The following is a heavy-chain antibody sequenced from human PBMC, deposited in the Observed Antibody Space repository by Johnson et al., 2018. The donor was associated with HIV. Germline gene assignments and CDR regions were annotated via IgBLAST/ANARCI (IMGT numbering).Heavy chain of an antibody. V-gene: IGHV3-74*01. CDR2: ISSDGTDT. D-gene: IGHD1-1*01. CDR1: GFTFSSYW. J-gene: IGHJ3*01. Sequence: VQLVESGGGLVQPGGSLILSCAASGFTFSSYWMHWVRQAPGKGLAWVSRISSDGTDTYYADSVTGRFTISRDNARNTMFVQMKSLRAEDTAVYYCARSGPNWAFDFWGQGTMVTVSS. CDR3: ARSGPNWAFDF.